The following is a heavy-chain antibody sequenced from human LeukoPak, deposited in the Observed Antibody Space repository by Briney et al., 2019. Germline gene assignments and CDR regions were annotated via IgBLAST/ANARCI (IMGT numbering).Heavy chain of an antibody. CDR2: INHSGST. CDR1: GGSFSGCY. J-gene: IGHJ4*02. D-gene: IGHD3-10*02. Sequence: SETLTLTCAVYGGSFSGCYWSWIRQPRGKGLEWIGEINHSGSTNYNPSLKSRVTISVDTSNNHSSLKLSSLTTADPALYYCARGRALFHYWGQGTLVTVSS. V-gene: IGHV4-34*01. CDR3: ARGRALFHY.